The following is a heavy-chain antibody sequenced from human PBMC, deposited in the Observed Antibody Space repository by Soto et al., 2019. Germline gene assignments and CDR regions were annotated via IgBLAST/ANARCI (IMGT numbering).Heavy chain of an antibody. V-gene: IGHV4-59*01. J-gene: IGHJ4*02. D-gene: IGHD2-8*01. CDR3: ARYNSYAIDY. CDR1: GTSISSYY. Sequence: SETLSLTCTVSGTSISSYYWSWIRQPPGKGPEWIANIHYSGTTNYNPSLASRVTLSVDTSKNQFSLKMTSVTAADRAMYFCARYNSYAIDYWGRGTLVTVSS. CDR2: IHYSGTT.